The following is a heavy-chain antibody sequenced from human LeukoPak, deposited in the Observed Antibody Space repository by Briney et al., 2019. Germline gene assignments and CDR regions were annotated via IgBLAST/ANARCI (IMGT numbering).Heavy chain of an antibody. D-gene: IGHD2-15*01. J-gene: IGHJ4*02. CDR2: ISSKTYGGTT. CDR3: TKAYCDGGGCYEPNY. Sequence: PGGSLRLSCTTSGFNFGDHAMSWFRQAPGKGLEWVGFISSKTYGGTTEFAASVKGRFTISRDDSESVAYLQMNSLKTDDTAVYYCTKAYCDGGGCYEPNYWGQGTLVTVSS. V-gene: IGHV3-49*03. CDR1: GFNFGDHA.